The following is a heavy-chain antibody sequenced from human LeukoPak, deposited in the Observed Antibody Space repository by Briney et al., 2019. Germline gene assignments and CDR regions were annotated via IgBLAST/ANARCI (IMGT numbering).Heavy chain of an antibody. CDR1: GFTFSTYA. Sequence: PGGSLRLSCAASGFTFSTYAMHWVRQAPGKGLEWVANIKQDGSEKYYVDSVKGRFTISRDNAKNSLYLQMNSLRAEDTAVYYCGISGRDGWFDPWGQGTLVTVSS. D-gene: IGHD2-8*01. CDR2: IKQDGSEK. V-gene: IGHV3-7*01. J-gene: IGHJ5*02. CDR3: GISGRDGWFDP.